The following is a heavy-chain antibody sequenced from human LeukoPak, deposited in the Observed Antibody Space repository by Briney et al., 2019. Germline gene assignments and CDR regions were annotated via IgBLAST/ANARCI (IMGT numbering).Heavy chain of an antibody. Sequence: ETLSLTCTVSGGSISIYYWSWVRQAPGKGLEWVSAISGSGGSTYYADSVKGRFTISRDNSKNTLYLQMNSLRAEDTAVYYCATHDYSYFDYWGQGTLVTVSS. CDR3: ATHDYSYFDY. V-gene: IGHV3-23*01. J-gene: IGHJ4*02. D-gene: IGHD4-11*01. CDR2: ISGSGGST. CDR1: GGSISIYY.